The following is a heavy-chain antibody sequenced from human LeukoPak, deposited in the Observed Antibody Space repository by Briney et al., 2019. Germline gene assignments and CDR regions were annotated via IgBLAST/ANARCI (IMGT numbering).Heavy chain of an antibody. CDR1: DGSINSYY. Sequence: SETLSLTCSVSDGSINSYYWSWIRQPPGKGLEWIGYIYYSGSTNYNPSLKSRVTISVDTSKNQFSLKLSSVTAADTAVYYCARGVGLVVPAAISFDYWGQGTLVTVSS. D-gene: IGHD2-2*02. CDR3: ARGVGLVVPAAISFDY. CDR2: IYYSGST. J-gene: IGHJ4*02. V-gene: IGHV4-59*01.